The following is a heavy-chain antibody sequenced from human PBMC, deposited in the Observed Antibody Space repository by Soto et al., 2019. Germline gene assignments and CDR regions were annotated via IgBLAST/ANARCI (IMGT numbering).Heavy chain of an antibody. CDR3: ARESDLDAFDI. Sequence: PSETLSLTCTVSGGSISSGGYNWSWIRQHPGKGLEWIGYIYHSGSTYQNPSLKSRVTISVDTSKNQLSLKLSSVTAADTAVYYCARESDLDAFDIWGQGTMVTVSS. CDR2: IYHSGST. D-gene: IGHD2-21*02. V-gene: IGHV4-31*03. CDR1: GGSISSGGYN. J-gene: IGHJ3*02.